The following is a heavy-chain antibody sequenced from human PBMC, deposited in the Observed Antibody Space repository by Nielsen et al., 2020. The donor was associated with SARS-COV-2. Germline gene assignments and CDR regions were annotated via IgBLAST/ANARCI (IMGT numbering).Heavy chain of an antibody. CDR1: GFTFSSYW. Sequence: GGSLRLSCAASGFTFSSYWMHWVRQAPGKGLVWVSHINSDGSSTSYADSVKGRFTISRDNAKNTLYLQMNSLRAEDTAVYYCARDYGLGHWGQGTLVTVSS. J-gene: IGHJ4*02. V-gene: IGHV3-74*01. D-gene: IGHD3-10*01. CDR3: ARDYGLGH. CDR2: INSDGSST.